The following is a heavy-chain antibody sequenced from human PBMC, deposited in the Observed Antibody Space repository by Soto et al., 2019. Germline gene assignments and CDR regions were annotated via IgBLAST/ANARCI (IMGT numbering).Heavy chain of an antibody. CDR2: ISGSGGST. Sequence: GGSLRLSCAASGFTFSSYAMSWVRQAPGKGLEWVSAISGSGGSTYYADSVKGRFTISRDNSKNTLYLQMNSLRAEDTAVYYCAKVLDTAMVGGDYYYYGMDVWGQGTTVTVSS. D-gene: IGHD5-18*01. J-gene: IGHJ6*02. CDR1: GFTFSSYA. CDR3: AKVLDTAMVGGDYYYYGMDV. V-gene: IGHV3-23*01.